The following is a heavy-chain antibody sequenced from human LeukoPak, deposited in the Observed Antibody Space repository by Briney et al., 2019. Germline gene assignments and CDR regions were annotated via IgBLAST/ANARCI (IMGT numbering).Heavy chain of an antibody. CDR1: GFTVSRYA. CDR3: AKTDTGPGIAVAGMGNRSDY. CDR2: NSGSGDTT. J-gene: IGHJ4*02. V-gene: IGHV3-23*01. Sequence: GGSLRLSCAGSGFTVSRYAMSWVRQAPGKGLEWVSANSGSGDTTYYADSVKGRFTISRDSSKNTLYLQMNSLRAEDTAVYYCAKTDTGPGIAVAGMGNRSDYWGQGTLVTVSS. D-gene: IGHD6-19*01.